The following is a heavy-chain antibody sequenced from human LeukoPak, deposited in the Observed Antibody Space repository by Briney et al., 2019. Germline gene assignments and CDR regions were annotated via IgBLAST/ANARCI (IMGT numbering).Heavy chain of an antibody. V-gene: IGHV4-4*09. D-gene: IGHD6-6*01. CDR1: GDSISSYY. J-gene: IGHJ4*02. CDR2: IYNSGGT. Sequence: PSETLSLTRTVSGDSISSYYWSWIRQPPGKGLEWIGYIYNSGGTSYIPSLKGRVTISIDTSKNQFSLKLSSVTAADSAVYYCARLTRLSTSPDRYYLDYWGQGTLVTVSS. CDR3: ARLTRLSTSPDRYYLDY.